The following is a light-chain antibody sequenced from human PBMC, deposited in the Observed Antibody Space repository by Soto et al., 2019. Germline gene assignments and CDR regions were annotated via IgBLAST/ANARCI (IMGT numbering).Light chain of an antibody. CDR3: QQFSAYPLT. V-gene: IGKV1-13*02. Sequence: AIQLTQSPSSLSASVGDRVTITCRASEGINTGVAWYQQKPGKSPKLLIYETSNLASGVSLRFSGTGYGTQFSLTIGGLQPEDFATYHCQQFSAYPLTLGGGTKVEIK. CDR1: EGINTG. J-gene: IGKJ4*01. CDR2: ETS.